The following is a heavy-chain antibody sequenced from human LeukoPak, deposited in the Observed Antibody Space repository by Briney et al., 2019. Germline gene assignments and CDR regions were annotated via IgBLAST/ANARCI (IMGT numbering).Heavy chain of an antibody. J-gene: IGHJ1*01. CDR2: IYYSGRT. V-gene: IGHV4-39*01. CDR1: GDSVSRSDSY. Sequence: KPSETLSLTCSVSGDSVSRSDSYWDWIRQPPGKGLEWIGTIYYSGRTYYSPSLKSRVTMSVDPSNNQFSLNLRSVTAADTAVYYCARRRYYVGSGYLEWGQGTLLSVSS. D-gene: IGHD3-22*01. CDR3: ARRRYYVGSGYLE.